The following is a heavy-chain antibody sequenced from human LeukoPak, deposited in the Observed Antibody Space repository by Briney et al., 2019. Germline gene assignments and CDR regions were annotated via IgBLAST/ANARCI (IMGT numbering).Heavy chain of an antibody. J-gene: IGHJ4*02. V-gene: IGHV3-30*04. CDR1: GFTFSSYA. CDR3: ARSLQPYSGYDPFDY. Sequence: PGGSLRLSCAASGFTFSSYAMHWVRQAPGKGLGWVAVISYDGSNKYYADSVKGRFTISRDNSKNTLYLQMNSLRAEDTAVYYCARSLQPYSGYDPFDYWGQGTLVTVSS. D-gene: IGHD5-12*01. CDR2: ISYDGSNK.